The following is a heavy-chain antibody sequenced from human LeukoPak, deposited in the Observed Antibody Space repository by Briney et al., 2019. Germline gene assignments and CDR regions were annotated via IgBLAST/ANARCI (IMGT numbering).Heavy chain of an antibody. Sequence: KPSETLSLTCTVSGGSISSYYWSWIRQPPGKGLEWIGYNYYSGSTNYNPSLKSRVTISEDTSKNQISLKLTSVTAADTAVYYCARVTNYYDTRGYPDYWGQGTLVTVSS. D-gene: IGHD3-22*01. CDR1: GGSISSYY. J-gene: IGHJ4*02. V-gene: IGHV4-59*01. CDR2: NYYSGST. CDR3: ARVTNYYDTRGYPDY.